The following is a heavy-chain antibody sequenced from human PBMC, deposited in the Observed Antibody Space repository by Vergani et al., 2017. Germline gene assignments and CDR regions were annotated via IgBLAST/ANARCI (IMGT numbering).Heavy chain of an antibody. CDR2: ISWNSGSI. J-gene: IGHJ4*02. D-gene: IGHD4-23*01. Sequence: EVQLVESGGGLVQPGRSLRLSCAASGFTFDDYAMHWVRQAPGKGLQWVSGISWNSGSIGYADSVKVRFTITRDNAKNTRYLQMNSLRAEDTAVYYCARGDYGGNSPIDYWGQGTLVTVSS. V-gene: IGHV3-9*01. CDR1: GFTFDDYA. CDR3: ARGDYGGNSPIDY.